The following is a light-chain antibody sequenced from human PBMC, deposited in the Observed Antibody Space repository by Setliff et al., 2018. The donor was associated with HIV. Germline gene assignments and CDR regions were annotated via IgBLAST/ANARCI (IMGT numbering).Light chain of an antibody. J-gene: IGLJ1*01. CDR3: SSYAGNDNFV. CDR1: SSDVGGYNY. CDR2: DVS. Sequence: QSALAQPRSVSGSPGQSVTISCTGTSSDVGGYNYVSWYHQHPGKAPKLMISDVSKRPSGVPDRFSGSKSGNTASLTISGLQAEDEGDYYCSSYAGNDNFVFGTGTKVTVL. V-gene: IGLV2-11*01.